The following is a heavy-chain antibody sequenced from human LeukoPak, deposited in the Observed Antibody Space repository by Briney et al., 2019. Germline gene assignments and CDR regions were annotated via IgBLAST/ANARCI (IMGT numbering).Heavy chain of an antibody. CDR2: IYSGGST. D-gene: IGHD3-22*01. J-gene: IGHJ3*02. V-gene: IGHV3-66*01. CDR1: GFTVSSNY. CDR3: ARESYDDAFDI. Sequence: GGSLRLSCAASGFTVSSNYMSWVRQAPGKGLEWVSVIYSGGSTYYADSVKGRFTISRDNSKNTLYLQMNSLGAEDTAVYYCARESYDDAFDIWGQGTMVTVSS.